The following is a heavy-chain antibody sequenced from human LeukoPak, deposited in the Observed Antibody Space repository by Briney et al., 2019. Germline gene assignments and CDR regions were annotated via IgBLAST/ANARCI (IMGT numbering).Heavy chain of an antibody. CDR2: INHSGST. V-gene: IGHV4-34*01. CDR3: SRGLRSRVATYYYYGMDG. D-gene: IGHD5-12*01. Sequence: SETLSLTCAVYGGSFSGYYWSWIRQPPGKGLEWIGEINHSGSTNYNPSLKRRVTISVDTSENQIYLKLLSMNAANTAVYYFSRGLRSRVATYYYYGMDGGGQGTLATVS. J-gene: IGHJ6*01. CDR1: GGSFSGYY.